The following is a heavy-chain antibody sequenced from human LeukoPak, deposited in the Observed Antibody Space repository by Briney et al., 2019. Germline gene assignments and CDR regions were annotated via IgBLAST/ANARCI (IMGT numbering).Heavy chain of an antibody. Sequence: ASVKVSCKASGGTFSSYAISWVRQAPGQGLEWMGGIIPIFGTANYAQKFQGRVTITADKSTSTAYMELSSLRSEDTAVYYCARDHRRCSGGSSPFDYGGKEPLVPVSS. J-gene: IGHJ4*02. CDR2: IIPIFGTA. V-gene: IGHV1-69*06. CDR1: GGTFSSYA. CDR3: ARDHRRCSGGSSPFDY. D-gene: IGHD2-15*01.